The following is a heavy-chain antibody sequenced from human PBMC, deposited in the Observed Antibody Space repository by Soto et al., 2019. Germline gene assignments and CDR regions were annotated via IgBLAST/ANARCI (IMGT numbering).Heavy chain of an antibody. CDR2: ISGGGDST. CDR1: GFTFSNYA. J-gene: IGHJ4*02. Sequence: GGSLRLSCAASGFTFSNYAMSWLRQAPGKGLEWVSTISGGGDSTYYADSVKGRFTISRDNSKNTLYLQMNSLTAEDTAVYYCANNYYVGWGQGTLVTVSS. CDR3: ANNYYVG. D-gene: IGHD3-22*01. V-gene: IGHV3-23*01.